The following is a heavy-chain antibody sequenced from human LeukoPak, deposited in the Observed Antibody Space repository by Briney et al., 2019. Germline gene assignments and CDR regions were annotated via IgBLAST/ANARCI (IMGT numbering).Heavy chain of an antibody. V-gene: IGHV3-30*18. Sequence: PGGSLRLSCAASGFTFSSYGMHWVRQAPGKGLEWVAVISYDGSNEYYADSVKGRFTISRDNSKNTLYLQMNSLRAEDTAVYYCAKFRQGSYLYYYYGMDVWGQGTTVTVSS. J-gene: IGHJ6*02. CDR1: GFTFSSYG. D-gene: IGHD1-26*01. CDR3: AKFRQGSYLYYYYGMDV. CDR2: ISYDGSNE.